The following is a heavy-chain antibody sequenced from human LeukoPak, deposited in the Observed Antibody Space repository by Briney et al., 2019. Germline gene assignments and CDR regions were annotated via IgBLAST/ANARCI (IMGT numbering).Heavy chain of an antibody. CDR2: IYYTGSS. D-gene: IGHD3-22*01. CDR1: GYSINSRNW. J-gene: IGHJ4*02. V-gene: IGHV4-28*01. Sequence: PSETLSLTCAVSGYSINSRNWWGWIRQPPGKGLEWIGYIYYTGSSHYNPSLESRVTMSVDTSKTQFSLKLSSVTAVDTAVYYCARPYDSSGYYHYWGQGTLVTVSS. CDR3: ARPYDSSGYYHY.